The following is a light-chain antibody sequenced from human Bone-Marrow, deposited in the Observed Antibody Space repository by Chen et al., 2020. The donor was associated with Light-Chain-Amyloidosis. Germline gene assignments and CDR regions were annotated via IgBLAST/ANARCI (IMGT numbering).Light chain of an antibody. V-gene: IGLV3-21*02. CDR1: NIGSTS. J-gene: IGLJ3*02. CDR2: DDS. CDR3: QVWDRSSDRPV. Sequence: SYVLNQPSSVSVAPGQPATTACGGNNIGSTSVHWYQQTPGQAPLLVVYDDSDRPSGIPERLSGSNSGNTATLTISRVEAGDEADYYCQVWDRSSDRPVFGGGTKLTVL.